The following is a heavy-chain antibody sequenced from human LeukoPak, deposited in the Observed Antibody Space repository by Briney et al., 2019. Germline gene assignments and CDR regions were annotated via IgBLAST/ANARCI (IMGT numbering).Heavy chain of an antibody. CDR2: IYYSGST. Sequence: PSETLSLTCTASGGSISSYYWSWIRQPPGKGLEWIGYIYYSGSTNYNPSLKSRVTISVDTSKNQFSLKLSSVTAADTAVYYCARATLTKSRAYYYYYMDVWGKGTTVTVSS. CDR1: GGSISSYY. V-gene: IGHV4-59*01. J-gene: IGHJ6*03. CDR3: ARATLTKSRAYYYYYMDV.